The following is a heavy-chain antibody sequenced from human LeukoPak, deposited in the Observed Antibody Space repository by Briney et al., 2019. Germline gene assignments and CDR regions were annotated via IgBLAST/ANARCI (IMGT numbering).Heavy chain of an antibody. CDR3: ARLRDLYNVLDH. D-gene: IGHD3-16*01. CDR1: GGSISSYY. V-gene: IGHV4-59*08. Sequence: SETLSLTCTVSGGSISSYYWSWIRQPPGKGLEWIGYIYYSGRTKYNPSLKSRVTISVDTSKNQFSLKLTSVTAADTAVYYCARLRDLYNVLDHWGQGTLVTISS. CDR2: IYYSGRT. J-gene: IGHJ4*02.